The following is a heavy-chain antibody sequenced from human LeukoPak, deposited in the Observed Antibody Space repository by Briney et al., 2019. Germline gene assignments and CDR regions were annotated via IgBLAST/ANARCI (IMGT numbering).Heavy chain of an antibody. CDR2: IYYSGST. Sequence: SQTLSLTCTVSGGSISSGGFYWTWIRQPPGKGLEWIGYIYYSGSTYYNPSLKSRVTISVDTSKNQFSLKLSSVTAADTAVYYCARGPLLAPFDYWGQGTLVPVSS. J-gene: IGHJ4*02. D-gene: IGHD3-10*01. V-gene: IGHV4-30-4*01. CDR1: GGSISSGGFY. CDR3: ARGPLLAPFDY.